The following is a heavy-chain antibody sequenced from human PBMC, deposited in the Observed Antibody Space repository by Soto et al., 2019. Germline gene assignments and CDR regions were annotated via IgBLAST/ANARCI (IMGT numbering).Heavy chain of an antibody. Sequence: EVQLVESGGGLVQPGGSLRLSCAASGFTFSSYSMNWVRQAPGKGLEWVSYISSSSSTIYYADSVKGRFTISRDNAKNSLYLQTNSLRAEDTAVYYCARTPAAHDAFDIWGQGTMVTVSS. J-gene: IGHJ3*02. V-gene: IGHV3-48*01. CDR3: ARTPAAHDAFDI. CDR1: GFTFSSYS. CDR2: ISSSSSTI. D-gene: IGHD2-2*01.